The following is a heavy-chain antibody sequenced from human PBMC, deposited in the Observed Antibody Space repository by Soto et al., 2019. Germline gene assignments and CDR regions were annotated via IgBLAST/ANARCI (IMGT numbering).Heavy chain of an antibody. CDR3: ASNYLYYYGSGNTNYYGMDV. D-gene: IGHD3-10*01. Sequence: QVQLEQSGAEVKKPGASVKVSCKASDYTFTSYGISWVRQAPGQGLEWMGWISAYNGNTNYAQKLQGRVTMTTDTSTSTAYMELRSLRSDDTAVYYCASNYLYYYGSGNTNYYGMDVWGQGTTVTVSS. J-gene: IGHJ6*02. V-gene: IGHV1-18*01. CDR2: ISAYNGNT. CDR1: DYTFTSYG.